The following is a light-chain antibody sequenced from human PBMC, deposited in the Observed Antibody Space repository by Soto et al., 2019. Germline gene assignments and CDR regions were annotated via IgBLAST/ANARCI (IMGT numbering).Light chain of an antibody. J-gene: IGKJ3*01. Sequence: EIVLTQSPGPLSGSPGERVTLSCRASQSVNSNYLAWYQQRPGQAPRLLIFGASYRATGIPDRFSGSGSGTDFTLTISRMEPDDFAVYYCQQYSSSPPEFTFGPGTRVDSK. CDR1: QSVNSNY. CDR2: GAS. CDR3: QQYSSSPPEFT. V-gene: IGKV3-20*01.